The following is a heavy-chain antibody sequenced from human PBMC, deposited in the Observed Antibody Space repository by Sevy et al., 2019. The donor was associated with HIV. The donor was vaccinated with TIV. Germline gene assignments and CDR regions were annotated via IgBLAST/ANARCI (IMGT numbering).Heavy chain of an antibody. V-gene: IGHV3-7*01. CDR1: GFTFSDYW. Sequence: GGSLRLSCEASGFTFSDYWMTWVRQAPGKGLEWVASINRDGSGKYYVDSVKGRFIISRHNVKKSLFLQKNTLRVDDTAVYYCLRGGGGYWGQETLVTVSS. D-gene: IGHD5-12*01. CDR2: INRDGSGK. CDR3: LRGGGGY. J-gene: IGHJ4*02.